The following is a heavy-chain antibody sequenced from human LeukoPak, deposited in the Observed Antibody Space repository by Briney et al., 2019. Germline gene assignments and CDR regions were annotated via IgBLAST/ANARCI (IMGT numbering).Heavy chain of an antibody. CDR2: ISSNGGST. J-gene: IGHJ4*02. V-gene: IGHV3-64D*06. Sequence: PGGSLRLSCSASGFTFSSYPMSWARQAPGKGLEYVSAISSNGGSTYYADSVKGRFTISRDNSKNTLYPQMSSLRAEDTALYYCARLYVWGTYRHLDYWGQGTLVTVSS. CDR1: GFTFSSYP. D-gene: IGHD3-16*02. CDR3: ARLYVWGTYRHLDY.